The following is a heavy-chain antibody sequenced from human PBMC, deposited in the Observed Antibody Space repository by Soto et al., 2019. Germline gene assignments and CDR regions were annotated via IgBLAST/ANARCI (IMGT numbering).Heavy chain of an antibody. J-gene: IGHJ6*02. CDR1: GYTFTNYA. V-gene: IGHV1-3*05. Sequence: QVQLVQSGAEEKKPGASVKVSCKASGYTFTNYAMHWVRQAPGQRLEWMGWINAGNGNTKYSQKFQGRVTITRDTSASTAYMELSSLRLEDTAMYYWARGYDFWGGMDVWGQGTTVTVSS. CDR2: INAGNGNT. CDR3: ARGYDFWGGMDV. D-gene: IGHD3-3*01.